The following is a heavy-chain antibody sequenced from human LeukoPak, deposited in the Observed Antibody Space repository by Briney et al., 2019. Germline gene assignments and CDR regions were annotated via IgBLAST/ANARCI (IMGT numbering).Heavy chain of an antibody. CDR3: ARDIGATSWFDP. V-gene: IGHV3-33*01. D-gene: IGHD1-26*01. Sequence: GRSLRLPCAASGFTFSSYGMHWVRQAPGKGLEWVAVIWYDGSNKYYADSVKGRFTISRDNSKNTLYLQMNSLRAEDTAVYYCARDIGATSWFDPWGQGTLVTVSS. CDR2: IWYDGSNK. CDR1: GFTFSSYG. J-gene: IGHJ5*02.